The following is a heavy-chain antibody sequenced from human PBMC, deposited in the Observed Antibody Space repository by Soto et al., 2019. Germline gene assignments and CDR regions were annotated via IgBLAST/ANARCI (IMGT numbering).Heavy chain of an antibody. CDR2: INPSGGGT. D-gene: IGHD6-19*01. V-gene: IGHV1-46*03. CDR1: GYTFTSSY. J-gene: IGHJ4*02. CDR3: ARVGIAVPGKQFDY. Sequence: ASLKVSCKASGYTFTSSYVHWVRQAPGQGLEWMGMINPSGGGTNYAQKFQGRVTMTRDTSTTTVYMELSSLRSEDTAVYYCARVGIAVPGKQFDYWGQGTLVTVSS.